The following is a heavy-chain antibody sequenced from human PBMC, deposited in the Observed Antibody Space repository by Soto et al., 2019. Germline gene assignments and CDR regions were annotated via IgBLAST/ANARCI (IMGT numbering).Heavy chain of an antibody. J-gene: IGHJ4*02. CDR3: ARASKGATPFDS. Sequence: QVQLQESGPGLVKPSETLSLTCSVSGGSINNYYWSWIRQPPGKGLEWIGYIFYTGSTNYNPSLKSRVTISVDTSRNQFSLKLSSVTAADTAVYYCARASKGATPFDSWGQGTLVTVSS. D-gene: IGHD1-26*01. CDR2: IFYTGST. V-gene: IGHV4-59*01. CDR1: GGSINNYY.